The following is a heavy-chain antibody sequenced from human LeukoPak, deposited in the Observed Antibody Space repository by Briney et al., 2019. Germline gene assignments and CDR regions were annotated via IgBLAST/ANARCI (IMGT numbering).Heavy chain of an antibody. Sequence: GGSLRLSCAASGFTFSSYGMSWVRQAPGKGLEWVSTISGSGSTYHADSVKGRFSISRDNSKNTLSLRMNSLRAEDTAVYYCVSHYFDFWGQGTLVTVSS. V-gene: IGHV3-23*01. CDR2: ISGSGST. CDR1: GFTFSSYG. CDR3: VSHYFDF. J-gene: IGHJ4*02.